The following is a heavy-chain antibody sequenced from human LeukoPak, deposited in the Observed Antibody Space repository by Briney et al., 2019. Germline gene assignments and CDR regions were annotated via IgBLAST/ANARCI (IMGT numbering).Heavy chain of an antibody. CDR2: IYYSGST. J-gene: IGHJ4*02. CDR1: GGSTSTYY. V-gene: IGHV4-59*01. Sequence: SETLSLICTVSGGSTSTYYWSWIRQPPGKGLEWIGYIYYSGSTNYNPSLKSRVTILVDTSKNQFSLNLSSVTAADTAVYYCARSRYYDFWSYDYWGQGTLVTVSS. D-gene: IGHD3-3*01. CDR3: ARSRYYDFWSYDY.